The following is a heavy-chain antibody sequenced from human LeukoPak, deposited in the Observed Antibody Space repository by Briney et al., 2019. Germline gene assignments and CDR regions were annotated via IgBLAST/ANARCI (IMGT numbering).Heavy chain of an antibody. Sequence: ASVKVSCKASGYTFTSYDINWVRQATGQGLEWMGWINPNSGNTGYAQKFQGRVTITRNTSISTAYMELSSLRSEDTAVYYCARGSTVRTYYDFWSGYYTGDYWGQGTLVTVSS. CDR3: ARGSTVRTYYDFWSGYYTGDY. CDR1: GYTFTSYD. D-gene: IGHD3-3*01. CDR2: INPNSGNT. J-gene: IGHJ4*02. V-gene: IGHV1-8*03.